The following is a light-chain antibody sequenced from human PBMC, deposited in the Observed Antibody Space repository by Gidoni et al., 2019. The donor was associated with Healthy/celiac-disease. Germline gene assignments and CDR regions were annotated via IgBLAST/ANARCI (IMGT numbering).Light chain of an antibody. CDR3: QQSWT. J-gene: IGKJ4*01. V-gene: IGKV1-39*01. Sequence: DIQMTQSPSSLSASVGDRVTITCRASQSISSYLNWYQQKPGKAPKLLIYAASSLQSGVPSRFSGSGSGTDFTLIISSLQPEDFASYYCQQSWTFGGGTKVEIK. CDR2: AAS. CDR1: QSISSY.